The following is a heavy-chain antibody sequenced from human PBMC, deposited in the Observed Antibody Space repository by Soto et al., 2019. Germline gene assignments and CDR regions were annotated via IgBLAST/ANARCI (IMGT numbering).Heavy chain of an antibody. D-gene: IGHD2-2*01. V-gene: IGHV3-23*01. CDR1: GFTFSSYA. J-gene: IGHJ3*02. Sequence: GGSLRLSCAASGFTFSSYAMSWVRQAPGKGLEWVSAISGSGGSTYYADSVKGRFTISRDNSKNTLYLQMNSLRAEDTAVYYCAKDVDCSSTSCYGNAFDIWGQGTMVTVS. CDR2: ISGSGGST. CDR3: AKDVDCSSTSCYGNAFDI.